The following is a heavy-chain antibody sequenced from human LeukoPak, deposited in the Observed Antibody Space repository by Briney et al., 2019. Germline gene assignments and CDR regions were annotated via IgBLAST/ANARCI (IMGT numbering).Heavy chain of an antibody. V-gene: IGHV4-4*09. CDR2: IYTSGST. D-gene: IGHD3-10*01. CDR3: ARRGGRNWFDP. CDR1: GGSISSYY. J-gene: IGHJ5*02. Sequence: PSETLSLTCTVSGGSISSYYWSWIRQPPGKGLEWIGYIYTSGSTNYNPSLKSRVTISVDTSKNQFSLKLSSVTAADTAVYYCARRGGRNWFDPWGQGTLVTISS.